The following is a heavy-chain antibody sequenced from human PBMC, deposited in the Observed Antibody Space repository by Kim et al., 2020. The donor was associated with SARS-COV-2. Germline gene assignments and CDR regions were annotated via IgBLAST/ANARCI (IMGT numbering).Heavy chain of an antibody. J-gene: IGHJ5*02. CDR1: GFTFDDYA. D-gene: IGHD3-10*01. V-gene: IGHV3-9*01. CDR3: AKDTGITMVRGADGWFDP. Sequence: GGSLRLSCAASGFTFDDYAMHWVRQAPGKGLEWVSGISWNSGSIGYADSVKGRFTISRDNAKNSLYLQMNSLRAEDTALYYCAKDTGITMVRGADGWFDPWGQGTLVTVSS. CDR2: ISWNSGSI.